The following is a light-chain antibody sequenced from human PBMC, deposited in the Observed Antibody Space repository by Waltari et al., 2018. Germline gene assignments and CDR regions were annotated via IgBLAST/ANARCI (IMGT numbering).Light chain of an antibody. CDR1: QSVSTF. J-gene: IGKJ4*01. CDR3: QQRANWPPLT. CDR2: PAS. V-gene: IGKV3-11*01. Sequence: EIVLTQSPATLSLSPGERATLSCRASQSVSTFLAWYQQKPGQAPRLLIYPASNRAPGIPARVRGRGSGTNFTLTISDLGPEDFAVYYCQQRANWPPLTFGGGTRVEIK.